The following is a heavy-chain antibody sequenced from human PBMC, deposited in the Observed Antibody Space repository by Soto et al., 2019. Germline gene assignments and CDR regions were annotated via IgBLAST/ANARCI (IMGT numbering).Heavy chain of an antibody. CDR1: GFTLDDYA. CDR2: ISWNSGSI. D-gene: IGHD6-19*01. CDR3: AKCRGQWLVTPVDY. Sequence: PXGSLRLSCAASGFTLDDYAMHWVRQAPGKGLEWVSGISWNSGSIGYADSVKGRFTISRDNAKNSLYLQMNSLRAEDTALYYCAKCRGQWLVTPVDYWGQGTLVTVSS. V-gene: IGHV3-9*01. J-gene: IGHJ4*02.